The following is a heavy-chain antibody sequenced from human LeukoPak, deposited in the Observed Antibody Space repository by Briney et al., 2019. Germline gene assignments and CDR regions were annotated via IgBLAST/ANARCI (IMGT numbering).Heavy chain of an antibody. CDR2: ISAYNGNT. CDR3: AREGRGYDILTGYYRVYYFDY. J-gene: IGHJ4*02. CDR1: GYTFTGYY. V-gene: IGHV1-18*04. Sequence: GASVKVSCKASGYTFTGYYMHWVRQAPGQGLEWMGWISAYNGNTNYAQKLQGRVTMTTDTSTSTAYMELRSLRSDDTAVYYCAREGRGYDILTGYYRVYYFDYWGQGTLVTVSS. D-gene: IGHD3-9*01.